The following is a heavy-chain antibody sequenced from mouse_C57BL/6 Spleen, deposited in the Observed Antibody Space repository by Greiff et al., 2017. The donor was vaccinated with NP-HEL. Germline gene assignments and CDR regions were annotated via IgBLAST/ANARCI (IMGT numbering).Heavy chain of an antibody. CDR3: ARDDYDPPYWYFDV. V-gene: IGHV1-72*01. J-gene: IGHJ1*03. CDR1: GYTFTSYW. CDR2: IDPISGGT. D-gene: IGHD2-4*01. Sequence: QVQLQQPGAELVKPGASVKLSCKASGYTFTSYWMHWVKQRPGRGLEWIGRIDPISGGTKYNEKFKSKATLTVDKPSSTAYMQLSSLTSEDSAVYYCARDDYDPPYWYFDVWGTGTTVTVSS.